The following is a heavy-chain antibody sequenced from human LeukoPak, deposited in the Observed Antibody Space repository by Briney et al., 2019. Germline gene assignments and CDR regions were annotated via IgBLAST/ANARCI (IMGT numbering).Heavy chain of an antibody. Sequence: PSETLSLTCTVSGYSISSGYYWGWIQQPPGKGLEWIGSIYHSGSTYYNPSLKSRVTISVDTSKNQFSLKLSSVTAADTAVYYCAKGSMGDYGDYFDYWGQGTLVTVSS. V-gene: IGHV4-38-2*02. D-gene: IGHD4-17*01. CDR2: IYHSGST. CDR1: GYSISSGYY. J-gene: IGHJ4*02. CDR3: AKGSMGDYGDYFDY.